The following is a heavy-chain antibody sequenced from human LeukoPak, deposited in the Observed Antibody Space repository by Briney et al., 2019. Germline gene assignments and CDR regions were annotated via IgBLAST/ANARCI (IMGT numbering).Heavy chain of an antibody. CDR2: IYSGGST. D-gene: IGHD3-22*01. CDR3: AKADYYDSSGPDY. Sequence: GGSLRLSCAASGFTVSSNYMSWVRQAPGKGLEWVSVIYSGGSTYYADSVKGRFTISRDNSKNTLYLQMNSLRAEDTAVYYCAKADYYDSSGPDYWGQGTLVTVSS. V-gene: IGHV3-53*01. CDR1: GFTVSSNY. J-gene: IGHJ4*02.